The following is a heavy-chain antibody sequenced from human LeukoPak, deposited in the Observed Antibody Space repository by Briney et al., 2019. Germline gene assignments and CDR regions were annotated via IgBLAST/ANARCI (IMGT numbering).Heavy chain of an antibody. CDR1: GFTFSSYA. Sequence: PGGSLRLSCAASGFTFSSYAMSWVRQAPGKGLEWVSAISGSGGSTYYADSVKGRFTISRDNSKNTLYLQMNSLRAEDTAVYYCARDHSSGWCFDYWGQGTLVTVSS. CDR3: ARDHSSGWCFDY. CDR2: ISGSGGST. J-gene: IGHJ4*02. D-gene: IGHD6-19*01. V-gene: IGHV3-23*01.